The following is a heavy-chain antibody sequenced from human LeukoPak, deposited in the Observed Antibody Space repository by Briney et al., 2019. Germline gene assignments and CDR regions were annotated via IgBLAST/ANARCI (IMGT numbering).Heavy chain of an antibody. Sequence: ASVKVSCKASGYTFTSYYMHWVRQAPGQGLEWMGIINPSGGSTSYAQKFQGRVTMTRDTSTSTVYMELSSLRSEDTAVYYCARDQTVAPLHYGMDVWGQGTTVTVSS. CDR3: ARDQTVAPLHYGMDV. CDR2: INPSGGST. V-gene: IGHV1-46*01. J-gene: IGHJ6*02. CDR1: GYTFTSYY. D-gene: IGHD4-23*01.